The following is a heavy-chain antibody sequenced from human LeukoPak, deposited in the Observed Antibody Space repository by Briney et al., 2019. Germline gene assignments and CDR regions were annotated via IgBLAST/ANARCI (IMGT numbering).Heavy chain of an antibody. CDR3: TTSWKYLKYKGCGGDCYNYMDV. CDR1: GFTFSNAW. CDR2: IKSKTDGGTT. D-gene: IGHD2-21*01. V-gene: IGHV3-15*01. Sequence: GGSLRLSCAASGFTFSNAWMSWVRQAPGKGLEWVGRIKSKTDGGTTDYAAPVKGRFTISRDDSKNTLYLQMNSLKTEDTAVYYCTTSWKYLKYKGCGGDCYNYMDVWGKGTTVTVSS. J-gene: IGHJ6*03.